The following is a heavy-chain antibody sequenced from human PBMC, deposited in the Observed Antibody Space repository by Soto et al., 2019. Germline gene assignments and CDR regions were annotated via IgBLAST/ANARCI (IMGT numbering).Heavy chain of an antibody. CDR3: ARARGVITYHYYYGMDV. V-gene: IGHV1-3*01. J-gene: IGHJ6*02. CDR2: INAGNGNT. D-gene: IGHD3-10*01. Sequence: ASVKVSCKASGYTFTSYAMHWVRQAPGQRLEWMGWINAGNGNTKYSQKFQGRVTITRDTSASTAYMELSSLRSEDTAVYYCARARGVITYHYYYGMDVWGQGTTVTVSS. CDR1: GYTFTSYA.